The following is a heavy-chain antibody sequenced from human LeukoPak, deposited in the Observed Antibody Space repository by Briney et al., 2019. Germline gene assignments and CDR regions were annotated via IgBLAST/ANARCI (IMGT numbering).Heavy chain of an antibody. CDR2: IYYSGST. V-gene: IGHV4-59*01. Sequence: PSETLSLTCTVSGGSISGYYWSWIRQPPGKGLEYIGYIYYSGSTYYNPSLKSRVTISVDTSKNPFSLKLSSVTAADTAVYYCARDPSRGYYAFDIWGQGTMVTVST. CDR1: GGSISGYY. J-gene: IGHJ3*02. D-gene: IGHD3-3*01. CDR3: ARDPSRGYYAFDI.